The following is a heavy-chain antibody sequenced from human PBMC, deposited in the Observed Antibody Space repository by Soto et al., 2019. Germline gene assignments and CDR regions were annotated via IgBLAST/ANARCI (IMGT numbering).Heavy chain of an antibody. J-gene: IGHJ3*02. CDR1: GYTFTSYG. D-gene: IGHD3-22*01. CDR3: ARDLQFYSDSSGYRDVFDI. CDR2: ISAYNGNT. V-gene: IGHV1-18*01. Sequence: GASVKVSCKASGYTFTSYGISWVRQAPGQGLEWMGWISAYNGNTYYAQKFQGRVTMNTDTPTRTIYMELRSLRSDDTAVYYCARDLQFYSDSSGYRDVFDIWGQGTMVTVSS.